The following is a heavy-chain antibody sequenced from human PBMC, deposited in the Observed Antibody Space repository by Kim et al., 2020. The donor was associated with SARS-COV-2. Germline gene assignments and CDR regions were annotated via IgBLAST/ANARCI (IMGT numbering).Heavy chain of an antibody. CDR1: GFTFSDYY. CDR2: ISSSGSTI. V-gene: IGHV3-11*01. CDR3: ARKIVVVPAARYNWFDP. J-gene: IGHJ5*02. Sequence: GGSLRLSCAASGFTFSDYYMSWIRQAPGKGLEWVSYISSSGSTIYYADSVKGRFTISRDNAKNSLYLQMNSLRAEDTAVYYCARKIVVVPAARYNWFDPWGQGTLVTVSS. D-gene: IGHD2-2*01.